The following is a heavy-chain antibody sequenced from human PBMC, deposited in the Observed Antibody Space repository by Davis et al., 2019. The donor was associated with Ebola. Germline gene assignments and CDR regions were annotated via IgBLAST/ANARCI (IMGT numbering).Heavy chain of an antibody. Sequence: SETLSLTCAVSGYSISSGYYWTWIRQPAGKGLEWIGHIYASANTNYSPSLKSRVTISVDTSENHFSLKLSSVTAADTAVYYCARASGSYYYYGMDVWGQGTTVSVSS. J-gene: IGHJ6*02. CDR3: ARASGSYYYYGMDV. CDR2: IYASANT. CDR1: GYSISSGYY. V-gene: IGHV4-61*09. D-gene: IGHD7-27*01.